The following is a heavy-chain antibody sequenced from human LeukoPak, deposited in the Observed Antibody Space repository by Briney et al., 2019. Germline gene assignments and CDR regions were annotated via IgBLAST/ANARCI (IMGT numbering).Heavy chain of an antibody. V-gene: IGHV1-46*01. D-gene: IGHD3-22*01. J-gene: IGHJ4*02. Sequence: ASVKVSCKASGYTFTSYGISWVRQAPGQGLEWMGIIDPSGGSTSYAQKFQGRVTMTRDTSTSTVYMELSSLRSEDTAVYYCAVDRYYYDSSGYYYYFDYWGQGTLVTVSS. CDR1: GYTFTSYG. CDR2: IDPSGGST. CDR3: AVDRYYYDSSGYYYYFDY.